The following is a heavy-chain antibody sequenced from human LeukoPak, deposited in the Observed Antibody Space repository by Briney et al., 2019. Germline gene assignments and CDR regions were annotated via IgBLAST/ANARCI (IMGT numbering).Heavy chain of an antibody. V-gene: IGHV3-49*04. J-gene: IGHJ4*02. CDR3: TRVIVATKDY. CDR2: IRSKAYGGTT. CDR1: GFTFGRYA. Sequence: PGGSRRLSCATSGFTFGRYAMNWVRQAPGKGLEWVGFIRSKAYGGTTEYAASVKGRFTISRDDSKSIAYLQMNSLKTEDTAVYYSTRVIVATKDYCGQGTLVTVSS. D-gene: IGHD5-12*01.